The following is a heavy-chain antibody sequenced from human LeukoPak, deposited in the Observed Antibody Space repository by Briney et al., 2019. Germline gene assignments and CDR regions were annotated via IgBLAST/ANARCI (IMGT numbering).Heavy chain of an antibody. J-gene: IGHJ6*02. CDR1: GFTLGSNG. Sequence: LPGPSLGLSCSRSGFTLGSNGDHWVRHAPSNRLEWVAFISYDGSNKYYADSVKSRFTISRDNSKNTLYMQMNSLRAEDTAVYYCAKGSQGRGYSGYDRIYNYYYYYGMDVWGRGTKVTVSS. D-gene: IGHD5-12*01. CDR3: AKGSQGRGYSGYDRIYNYYYYYGMDV. V-gene: IGHV3-30*18. CDR2: ISYDGSNK.